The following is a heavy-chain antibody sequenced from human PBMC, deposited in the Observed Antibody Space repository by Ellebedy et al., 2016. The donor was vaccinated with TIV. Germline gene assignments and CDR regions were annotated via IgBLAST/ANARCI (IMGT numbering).Heavy chain of an antibody. D-gene: IGHD3-9*01. J-gene: IGHJ5*02. CDR1: GGSFSGYY. Sequence: SETLSLXXAVYGGSFSGYYWSWIRQPPGKGLEWIGEIKHSGSTNYNPSLKSRLTISVDTSNNQFSLRLSSVTAADTAVYYCARAYYDILTGPKDPKFDPWGQGTLVTVSS. CDR2: IKHSGST. CDR3: ARAYYDILTGPKDPKFDP. V-gene: IGHV4-34*01.